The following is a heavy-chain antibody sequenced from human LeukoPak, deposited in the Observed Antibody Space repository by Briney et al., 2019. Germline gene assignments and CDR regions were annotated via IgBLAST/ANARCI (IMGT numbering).Heavy chain of an antibody. V-gene: IGHV3-53*01. Sequence: PGGSLRLSCAASGFTVSSNYMSWVRQAPGKGLEWVSVIYVDGTTYYADSVKGRFTISRDNSKNTLSLQMNSLRAEDTAVYYCARGDGYNFFGYWGQGTLVTVSS. CDR2: IYVDGTT. CDR3: ARGDGYNFFGY. D-gene: IGHD5-24*01. CDR1: GFTVSSNY. J-gene: IGHJ4*02.